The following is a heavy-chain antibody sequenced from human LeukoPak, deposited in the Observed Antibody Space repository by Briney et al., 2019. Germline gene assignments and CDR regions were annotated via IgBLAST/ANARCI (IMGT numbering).Heavy chain of an antibody. CDR2: INHSGST. V-gene: IGHV4-34*01. D-gene: IGHD3-10*01. Sequence: PSETLSLTCAVYGGSFSGYYWSWIRQPPGKGLEWIGEINHSGSTNYNPSLKSRVTISVDTSKNQFSLKLSSVTAADTAVYYCARGRITGSGIFDYWGQGTLVTVSS. CDR1: GGSFSGYY. CDR3: ARGRITGSGIFDY. J-gene: IGHJ4*02.